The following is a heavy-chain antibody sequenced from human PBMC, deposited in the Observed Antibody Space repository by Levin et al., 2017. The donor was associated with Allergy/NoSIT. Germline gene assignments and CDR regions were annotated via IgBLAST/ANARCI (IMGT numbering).Heavy chain of an antibody. V-gene: IGHV3-33*01. Sequence: GESLKISCAASGFTFSSHGMHWVRQAPGKGLEWVAVIWYDGSNKYYADSVKGRFTISRDNSKNTLYLQMNSLRAEDTAVYYCARWGDQKRFDYWGQGTLVTVSS. J-gene: IGHJ4*02. CDR2: IWYDGSNK. D-gene: IGHD3-10*01. CDR1: GFTFSSHG. CDR3: ARWGDQKRFDY.